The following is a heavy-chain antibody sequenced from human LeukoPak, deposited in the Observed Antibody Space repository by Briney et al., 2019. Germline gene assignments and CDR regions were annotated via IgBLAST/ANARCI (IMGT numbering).Heavy chain of an antibody. CDR3: ARMEHNSGWYD. CDR2: IYSGGST. V-gene: IGHV3-66*01. D-gene: IGHD6-19*01. J-gene: IGHJ4*02. CDR1: GFTVSSNY. Sequence: PGGSLRLSCAASGFTVSSNYMSWVRQAPGKGLEWVSVIYSGGSTYYADSVKGRFTISRDNSKNTLYLQMNSLRAEDTAVYYCARMEHNSGWYDWGQGTLVTVSS.